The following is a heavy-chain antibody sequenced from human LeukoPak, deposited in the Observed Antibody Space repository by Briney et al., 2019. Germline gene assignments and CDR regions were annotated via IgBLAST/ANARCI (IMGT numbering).Heavy chain of an antibody. CDR3: ATGIAVAGFGTYFDY. V-gene: IGHV1-24*01. D-gene: IGHD6-19*01. CDR1: GYTLTELS. J-gene: IGHJ4*02. Sequence: ASVKVSCKVSGYTLTELSMHWVRQAPGKGLEWMGGFDPEDGETIYAQKFQGRVTMTEDTSTDTAYMELSSLRSEDTAVYYCATGIAVAGFGTYFDYWGQGILVTVSS. CDR2: FDPEDGET.